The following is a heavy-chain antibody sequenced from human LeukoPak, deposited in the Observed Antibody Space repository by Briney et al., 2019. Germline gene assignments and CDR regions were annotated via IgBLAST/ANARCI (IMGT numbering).Heavy chain of an antibody. CDR3: ARDLDNRNDMYYLDW. CDR1: GYNFVIYG. J-gene: IGHJ4*02. CDR2: IGANNGNT. Sequence: ASVKVSCKTSGYNFVIYGISWVRQAPGQGLEWMGRIGANNGNTNYAQKYQGRVTVTADTSTSTAYMKLRSLRSDDTAVYYCARDLDNRNDMYYLDWWGQGTLVTVSS. V-gene: IGHV1-18*01. D-gene: IGHD1-14*01.